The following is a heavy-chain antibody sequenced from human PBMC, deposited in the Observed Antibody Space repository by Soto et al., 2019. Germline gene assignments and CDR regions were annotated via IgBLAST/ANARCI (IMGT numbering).Heavy chain of an antibody. CDR1: GFTFSSYA. J-gene: IGHJ4*02. Sequence: GGSLRLSCASSGFTFSSYAMSWVRQAPGKGLEWVSAISGSGGSTYYADSVKGRFTISRDNSKNTLYLQMNSLRAEDRAVYYCAKSYYDFWSGYYGYFDYWGQGTLVTVSS. CDR2: ISGSGGST. V-gene: IGHV3-23*01. D-gene: IGHD3-3*01. CDR3: AKSYYDFWSGYYGYFDY.